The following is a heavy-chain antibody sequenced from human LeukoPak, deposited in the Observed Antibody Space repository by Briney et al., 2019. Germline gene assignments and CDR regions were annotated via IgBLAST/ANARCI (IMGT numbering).Heavy chain of an antibody. V-gene: IGHV1-2*02. CDR2: INPNSGGT. CDR3: ARDTTSLGSYDFWSVYYYMDV. D-gene: IGHD3-3*01. Sequence: ASVKVSCKASGYTFTGYYMHWVRQAPGQGLEWMGWINPNSGGTNYAQKFQGRVTMTRDTSISTAYMELTRLRSDDTAVYYCARDTTSLGSYDFWSVYYYMDVWGKGTTVTVSS. CDR1: GYTFTGYY. J-gene: IGHJ6*03.